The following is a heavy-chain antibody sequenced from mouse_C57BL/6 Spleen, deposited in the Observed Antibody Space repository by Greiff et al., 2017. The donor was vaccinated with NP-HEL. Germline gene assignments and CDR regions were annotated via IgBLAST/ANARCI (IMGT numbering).Heavy chain of an antibody. CDR1: GYAFTNYL. Sequence: QVQLQQSGAELVRPGTSVKVSCKASGYAFTNYLIEWVKQRPGQGLEWIGVINPGSGGPNYNEKFKGKATLTADKSSSTAYMQLSSLTSEDSAVYFCARSGHYYGSSYENYCDYWGQGTTLTVSS. V-gene: IGHV1-54*01. CDR2: INPGSGGP. D-gene: IGHD1-1*01. J-gene: IGHJ2*01. CDR3: ARSGHYYGSSYENYCDY.